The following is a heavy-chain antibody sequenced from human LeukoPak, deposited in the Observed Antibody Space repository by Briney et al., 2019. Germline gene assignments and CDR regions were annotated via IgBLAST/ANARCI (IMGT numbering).Heavy chain of an antibody. J-gene: IGHJ3*02. V-gene: IGHV3-23*01. D-gene: IGHD1-7*01. CDR2: ISDTGVGT. CDR1: GFTFSYYS. Sequence: SGGSLRLSCVASGFTFSYYSMNWVRQAPGKGLEWVSVISDTGVGTYYADSVKGRFTISRDNSRDTLYLQMNSLRADDTAVYYCAKGVTGTRAFDIWGQGTMVTVSS. CDR3: AKGVTGTRAFDI.